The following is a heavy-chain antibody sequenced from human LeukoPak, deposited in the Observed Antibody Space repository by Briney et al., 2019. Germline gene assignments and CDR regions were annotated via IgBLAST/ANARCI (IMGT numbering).Heavy chain of an antibody. J-gene: IGHJ4*02. CDR2: ISPNSGGT. D-gene: IGHD3-10*01. CDR1: GFNFSGSY. V-gene: IGHV1-2*02. CDR3: AREPSGSGGYDY. Sequence: ASVKDSSKASGFNFSGSYMHWVRQAPGQRLEWMAWISPNSGGTNYVQKFQGRVTVTRDTSISTDYMEINGLTSDDTALYYCAREPSGSGGYDYWGQGTLVTVSS.